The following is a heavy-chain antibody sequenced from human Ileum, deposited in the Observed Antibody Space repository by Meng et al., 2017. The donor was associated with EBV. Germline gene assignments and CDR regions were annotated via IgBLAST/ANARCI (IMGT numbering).Heavy chain of an antibody. CDR1: GGSISRSDW. V-gene: IGHV4-4*02. D-gene: IGHD3-22*01. CDR3: ASSDYYRSDY. Sequence: VQLKEPGPGLVKPSETLSLTCAVSGGSISRSDWWSWVRQPPGKGLEWIGETSHSGSTNYSPSLKSRVTISLDKSKNQLSLKLNSVTAADTAVYYCASSDYYRSDYWGQGTLVTVSS. J-gene: IGHJ4*02. CDR2: TSHSGST.